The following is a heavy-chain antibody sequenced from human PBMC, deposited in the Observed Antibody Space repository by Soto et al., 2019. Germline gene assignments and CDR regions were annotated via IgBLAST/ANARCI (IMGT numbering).Heavy chain of an antibody. D-gene: IGHD6-13*01. CDR2: LNHFGRA. J-gene: IGHJ4*02. CDR3: ARVLTPDIAAAGLFDY. V-gene: IGHV4-34*01. Sequence: SETLSLTCRVNGGSFSGYYWNWVRQSPGMGLEWIADLNHFGRANYNPSLKSRVTISLDTSANQFSLKLSSVTAADTAVYYCARVLTPDIAAAGLFDYWGQGTLVTVSS. CDR1: GGSFSGYY.